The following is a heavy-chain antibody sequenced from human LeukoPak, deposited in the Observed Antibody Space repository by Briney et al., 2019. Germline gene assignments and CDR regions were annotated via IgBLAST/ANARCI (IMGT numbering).Heavy chain of an antibody. CDR1: GYTFTGYY. CDR2: INPNSGGT. V-gene: IGHV1-2*02. Sequence: ASVKVSCKASGYTFTGYYMHWVRQAPGQGLEWMGWINPNSGGTNYAQKFQGRVTMTRDTSISTAYMELSRLRSDGTAVYYCAREYGGVLGYFDYWGQGTLVTVSS. D-gene: IGHD2-8*02. CDR3: AREYGGVLGYFDY. J-gene: IGHJ4*02.